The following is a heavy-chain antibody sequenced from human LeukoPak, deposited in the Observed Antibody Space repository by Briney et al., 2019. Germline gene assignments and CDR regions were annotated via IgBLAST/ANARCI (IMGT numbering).Heavy chain of an antibody. Sequence: ASVKVSCKASGGTFSSYAISWVRQAPGQGLEWMGGIIPIFGTANYAQKFQGRVTITTDESTNTAYMELSSLRSEDTTVYYCARGEDSSGSGYWGQGTLVTVSS. CDR1: GGTFSSYA. V-gene: IGHV1-69*05. J-gene: IGHJ4*02. CDR3: ARGEDSSGSGY. D-gene: IGHD6-19*01. CDR2: IIPIFGTA.